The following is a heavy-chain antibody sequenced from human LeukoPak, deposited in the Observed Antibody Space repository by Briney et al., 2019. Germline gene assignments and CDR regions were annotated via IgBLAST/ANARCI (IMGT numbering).Heavy chain of an antibody. CDR2: IIPIFGTA. CDR1: GGTFSSYA. J-gene: IGHJ5*02. D-gene: IGHD3-9*01. V-gene: IGHV1-69*06. Sequence: GGSVKVSCKASGGTFSSYAISWVRQAPGPGLEWMRGIIPIFGTANYAQKFQGRVTITADKSTSTAYMELSSLRSEDTAVYYCARDGSGPILPGSDNWFDPWGQGTLVTVSS. CDR3: ARDGSGPILPGSDNWFDP.